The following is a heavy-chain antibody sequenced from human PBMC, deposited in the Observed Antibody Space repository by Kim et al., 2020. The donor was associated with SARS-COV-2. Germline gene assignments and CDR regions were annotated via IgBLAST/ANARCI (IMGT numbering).Heavy chain of an antibody. D-gene: IGHD3-22*01. V-gene: IGHV3-23*01. CDR3: AKGPAQWSDSSGYYYFDY. Sequence: GGSLRLSCAASGFTFSSYAMSWVRQAPGKGLEWVSAISGSGGSTYYADSVKGRFTISRDNSKNTLYLQMNSLRAEDTAVYYCAKGPAQWSDSSGYYYFDYWGQGTLVTVSS. CDR1: GFTFSSYA. CDR2: ISGSGGST. J-gene: IGHJ4*02.